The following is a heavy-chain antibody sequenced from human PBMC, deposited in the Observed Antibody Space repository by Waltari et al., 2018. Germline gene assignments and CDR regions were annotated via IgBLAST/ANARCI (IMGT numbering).Heavy chain of an antibody. V-gene: IGHV1-3*01. CDR2: INAGNGNT. J-gene: IGHJ6*02. CDR3: TRCGSYEYGVLDYYYYGMDV. Sequence: QVQLVQSGAEVKKPGASVKVSCKDSGYTFTSYAMHWVRQAPGQRLEWMGWINAGNGNTKYSQKFQGRVTITRDTSACTAYMELSSLRSEDTAVYYCTRCGSYEYGVLDYYYYGMDVWGQGTTVTVSS. D-gene: IGHD1-26*01. CDR1: GYTFTSYA.